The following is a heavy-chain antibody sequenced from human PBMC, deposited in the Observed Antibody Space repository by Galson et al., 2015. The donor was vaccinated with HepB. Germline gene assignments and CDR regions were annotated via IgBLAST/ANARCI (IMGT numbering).Heavy chain of an antibody. D-gene: IGHD3-22*01. CDR2: IYYSGST. CDR1: GGSISSYY. Sequence: ETLSLTCAVSGGSISSYYWSWIRQPPGKGLEWIGYIYYSGSTNYNPSLKSRVTISVDTSKNQFSLKLSSVTAADTAVYYCARDLWYSYYYDSSGYYGLRYFDLWGRGTLVTVSS. CDR3: ARDLWYSYYYDSSGYYGLRYFDL. V-gene: IGHV4-59*01. J-gene: IGHJ2*01.